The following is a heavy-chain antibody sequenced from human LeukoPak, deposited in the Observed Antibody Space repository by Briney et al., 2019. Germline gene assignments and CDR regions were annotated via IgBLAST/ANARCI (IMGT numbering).Heavy chain of an antibody. D-gene: IGHD5-18*01. CDR1: GFTFSSYA. V-gene: IGHV3-48*01. CDR2: ISSLSTST. J-gene: IGHJ4*02. Sequence: GGSLRLSCAASGFTFSSYAMNWVRQAPGKGLEWISYISSLSTSTYYADSVKGRFTISRDNAKNSLYLQLRSLRAEDTAVYFCVRAQRVYIYGYEFWGPGTLVSVSS. CDR3: VRAQRVYIYGYEF.